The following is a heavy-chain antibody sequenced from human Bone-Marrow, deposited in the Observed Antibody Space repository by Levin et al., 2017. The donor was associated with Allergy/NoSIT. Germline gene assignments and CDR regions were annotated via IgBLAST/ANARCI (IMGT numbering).Heavy chain of an antibody. CDR1: GASINSGNW. CDR3: ARDRGEWSYSYDS. CDR2: IFYDRSP. D-gene: IGHD5-18*01. Sequence: SQTLSLTCAVSGASINSGNWWSWIRQPPGKGLEWIGEIFYDRSPNYNPSLKSRVTMSVDKSKNQLSLKLSSVTAADTAVYFCARDRGEWSYSYDSWGQGTMVTVSS. J-gene: IGHJ3*01. V-gene: IGHV4-4*02.